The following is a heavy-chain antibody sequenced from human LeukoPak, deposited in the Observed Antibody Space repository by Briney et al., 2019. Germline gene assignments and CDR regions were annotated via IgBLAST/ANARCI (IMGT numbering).Heavy chain of an antibody. CDR3: ARYSYSSGWSYFQY. D-gene: IGHD6-19*01. CDR1: GGSFSGYY. Sequence: SETLSLTCAVYGGSFSGYYWSWIRQPPGKGLEWIGEINHSGSTNYNPSLKSRVTISVDTSKNQFSLKLSSVTAADTAVYYCARYSYSSGWSYFQYWGQGTLVTVSS. CDR2: INHSGST. J-gene: IGHJ1*01. V-gene: IGHV4-34*01.